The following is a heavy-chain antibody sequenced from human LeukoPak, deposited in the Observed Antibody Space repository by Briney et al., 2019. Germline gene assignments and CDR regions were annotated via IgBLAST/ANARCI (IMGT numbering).Heavy chain of an antibody. D-gene: IGHD4-17*01. CDR2: ISGSGGST. Sequence: PGGSLRLSCAASGFTFSSYAMSWVRQAPGKGLEWVSAISGSGGSTYYADSVKGRFTISRDNSKNTLYLQMNSLRAEDTAVYYCARSDYDYGDYIGYYMDVWGKGTTVAVSS. CDR1: GFTFSSYA. J-gene: IGHJ6*03. V-gene: IGHV3-23*01. CDR3: ARSDYDYGDYIGYYMDV.